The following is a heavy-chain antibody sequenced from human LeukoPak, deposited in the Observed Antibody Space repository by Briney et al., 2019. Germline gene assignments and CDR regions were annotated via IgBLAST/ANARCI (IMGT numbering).Heavy chain of an antibody. CDR2: IIPIFGTA. CDR1: GGTFSSYA. D-gene: IGHD3-22*01. CDR3: ARGPGITMIVVVNNYYMDV. V-gene: IGHV1-69*06. Sequence: GASVKVSCKASGGTFSSYAISWVRQAPGQGLEWMGGIIPIFGTANYAQKFQGRVTITADKSTSTAYMELSSLRSEDTAVYYCARGPGITMIVVVNNYYMDVWGKGTTVTVSS. J-gene: IGHJ6*03.